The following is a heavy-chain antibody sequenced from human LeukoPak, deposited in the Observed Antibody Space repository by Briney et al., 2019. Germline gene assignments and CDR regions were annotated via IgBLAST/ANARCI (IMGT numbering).Heavy chain of an antibody. D-gene: IGHD6-6*01. CDR2: IYHSGST. J-gene: IGHJ4*02. V-gene: IGHV4-30-2*01. CDR3: AREFGAARLHAFDY. CDR1: GGSISSGGYY. Sequence: PSETLSLTCTVSGGSISSGGYYWSWIRQPPGKGLEWIGYIYHSGSTYYNPSLKSRVTISVDRSKNQFSLKLSSVTAADTAVYYCAREFGAARLHAFDYWGQGTLVTVSS.